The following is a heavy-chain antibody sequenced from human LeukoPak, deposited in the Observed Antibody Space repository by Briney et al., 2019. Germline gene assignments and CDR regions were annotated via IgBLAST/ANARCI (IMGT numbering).Heavy chain of an antibody. J-gene: IGHJ4*02. Sequence: ASVKVSCKASGYTFTSFVINWVRQAPGQGLEWMGWISAYNGNTNYAQKLQGRVTMTTDTSTSTAYMELRSLRSDDTAVYYCARDRIQLWTPLQEYWGQGTLVTVSS. CDR1: GYTFTSFV. CDR3: ARDRIQLWTPLQEY. D-gene: IGHD5-18*01. CDR2: ISAYNGNT. V-gene: IGHV1-18*01.